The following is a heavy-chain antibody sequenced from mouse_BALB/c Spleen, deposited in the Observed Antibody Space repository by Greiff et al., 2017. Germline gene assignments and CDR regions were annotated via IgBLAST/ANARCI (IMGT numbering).Heavy chain of an antibody. V-gene: IGHV5-6-5*01. J-gene: IGHJ4*01. D-gene: IGHD2-2*01. Sequence: DVMLVESGGGLVKPGGSLKLSCAASGFTFSSYAMSWVRQTPEKRLEWVASISSGGSTYYPDSVKGRFTISRDNARNILYLQMSSLRSEDTAMYYCARGDGYDWNAMDYWGQGTSVTVSS. CDR2: ISSGGST. CDR3: ARGDGYDWNAMDY. CDR1: GFTFSSYA.